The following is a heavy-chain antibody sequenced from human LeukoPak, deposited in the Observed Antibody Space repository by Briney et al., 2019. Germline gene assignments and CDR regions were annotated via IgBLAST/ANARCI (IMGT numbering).Heavy chain of an antibody. J-gene: IGHJ6*02. Sequence: SETLSLTCAVYGGSFTKHQWSWIRQPPGKGVEWIGAINDGGSTNYNPSLKSRVTISVDTSKKQFSLRLSSMTAADTAVYYCARRYFDWLLYNGGYYAYYYGTDVWGQGTTVTVSS. CDR3: ARRYFDWLLYNGGYYAYYYGTDV. V-gene: IGHV4-34*01. D-gene: IGHD3-9*01. CDR2: INDGGST. CDR1: GGSFTKHQ.